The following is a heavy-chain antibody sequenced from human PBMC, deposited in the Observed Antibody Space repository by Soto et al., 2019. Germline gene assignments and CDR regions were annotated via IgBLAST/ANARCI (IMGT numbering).Heavy chain of an antibody. CDR1: GGSISSGGYY. D-gene: IGHD3-3*01. Sequence: LSLTCTVSGGSISSGGYYWSWIRQHPGKGLEWIGYIYYSGSTYYNPSLKSRVTISVDTSKNQFSLKLSSVTAADTAVYYCARVITIFGGAGGRFDPWGQGTLVTVSS. CDR3: ARVITIFGGAGGRFDP. J-gene: IGHJ5*02. CDR2: IYYSGST. V-gene: IGHV4-31*03.